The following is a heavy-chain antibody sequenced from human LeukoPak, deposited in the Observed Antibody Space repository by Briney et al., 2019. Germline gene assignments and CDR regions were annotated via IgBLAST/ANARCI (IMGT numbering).Heavy chain of an antibody. J-gene: IGHJ4*02. CDR3: ASPYDSSGYYDR. D-gene: IGHD3-22*01. Sequence: GGSLRLSCVVSGFTFRAYWMTWVRQAPGKGLEWVANINGAGSEKYYVDSVKGRFTIFRDNAKNSLFLQMNSLRDEDTAIYYCASPYDSSGYYDRWGQGTLVTVSS. CDR2: INGAGSEK. V-gene: IGHV3-7*03. CDR1: GFTFRAYW.